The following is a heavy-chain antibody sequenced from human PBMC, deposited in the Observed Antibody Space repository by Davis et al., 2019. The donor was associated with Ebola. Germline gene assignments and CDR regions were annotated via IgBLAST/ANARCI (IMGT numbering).Heavy chain of an antibody. J-gene: IGHJ5*02. V-gene: IGHV1-69*04. CDR1: GYSISSQT. CDR2: IIPIVGLT. D-gene: IGHD1-1*01. Sequence: SVKVSCKVSGYSISSQTLSWVRQAPVQGLEWMGRIIPIVGLTTYAQQFQGRVTITADKATSTAYMELSSLRSEDTAAYYCAREGHAGNRYHWGQGTLVSVSS. CDR3: AREGHAGNRYH.